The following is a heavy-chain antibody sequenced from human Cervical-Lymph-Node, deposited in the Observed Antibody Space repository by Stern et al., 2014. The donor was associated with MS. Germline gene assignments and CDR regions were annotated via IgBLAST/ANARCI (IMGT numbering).Heavy chain of an antibody. V-gene: IGHV3-48*02. Sequence: EVQLVESGGDLVQPGGSLRLSCVASGFIFSSHAMHWVRQAPGKGLEWLSYISSNSNTIYSADSAKGRFTISRDNAENSLYLQMNSLRDEDTAVYYCARDSYSGSYHGKTLDIWGQGTTVIVSS. CDR2: ISSNSNTI. J-gene: IGHJ3*02. CDR1: GFIFSSHA. D-gene: IGHD1-26*01. CDR3: ARDSYSGSYHGKTLDI.